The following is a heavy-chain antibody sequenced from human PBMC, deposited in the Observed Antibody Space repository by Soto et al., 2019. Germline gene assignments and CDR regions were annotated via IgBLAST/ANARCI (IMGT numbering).Heavy chain of an antibody. CDR1: GFTFSSYI. V-gene: IGHV3-21*01. J-gene: IGHJ4*02. D-gene: IGHD3-22*01. CDR3: ARDLAYDDRSAYEGSSAYYNY. Sequence: EVQLVESGGGLVKPGGSLRLSCTASGFTFSSYIMNWVRQAPGKGLEWVSSISSPSSYIYYADSVNGRFTISSDNAKNSLYLLMISLRAEDTAVYYCARDLAYDDRSAYEGSSAYYNYWGQVTRVTVSS. CDR2: ISSPSSYI.